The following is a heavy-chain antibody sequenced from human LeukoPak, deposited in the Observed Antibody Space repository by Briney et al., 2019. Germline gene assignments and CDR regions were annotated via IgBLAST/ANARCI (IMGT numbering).Heavy chain of an antibody. CDR2: ISPNSGDT. D-gene: IGHD2-21*01. CDR3: ARNWGGSNYYYFDQ. J-gene: IGHJ4*02. Sequence: ASVKVSCKTSGYTFTGYYMHWVRQAPGQGLEWMGWISPNSGDTNYAQKFQGRVTMTRDTSISTAYMELSRLRSDDMAVYYCARNWGGSNYYYFDQWGQGTLVTVSS. CDR1: GYTFTGYY. V-gene: IGHV1-2*02.